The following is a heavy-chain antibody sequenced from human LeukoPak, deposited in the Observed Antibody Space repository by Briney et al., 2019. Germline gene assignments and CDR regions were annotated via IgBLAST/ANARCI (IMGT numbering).Heavy chain of an antibody. CDR1: GFTFDDYA. CDR2: ISWNSGSI. V-gene: IGHV3-9*01. J-gene: IGHJ6*02. CDR3: AKWVEYSNDYYYYGMDV. Sequence: SLRLSCAASGFTFDDYAMPWVRQAPGKGLEWVSGISWNSGSIGYADSVKGRFTISRDNAKNSLYLQMNSLRAEDTALYYCAKWVEYSNDYYYYGMDVWGQGTTVTVSS. D-gene: IGHD6-6*01.